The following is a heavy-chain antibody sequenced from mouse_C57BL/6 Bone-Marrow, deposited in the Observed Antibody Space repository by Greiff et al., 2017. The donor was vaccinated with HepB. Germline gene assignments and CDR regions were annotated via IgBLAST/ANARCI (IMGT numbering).Heavy chain of an antibody. J-gene: IGHJ4*01. V-gene: IGHV1-81*01. CDR3: ARHPVTTVYAMDY. CDR2: IYPRSGNT. D-gene: IGHD1-1*01. Sequence: QVQLQQSGAELARPGASVKLSCKASGYTFTSYGISWVKQRTGQGLEWIGEIYPRSGNTYYNEKFKGKATLTADRSSSTAYMELRSLTSEDSAVYFCARHPVTTVYAMDYWGQGTSVTVSS. CDR1: GYTFTSYG.